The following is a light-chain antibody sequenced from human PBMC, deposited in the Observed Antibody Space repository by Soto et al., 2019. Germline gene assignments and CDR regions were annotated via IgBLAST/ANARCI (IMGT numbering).Light chain of an antibody. Sequence: DIQLTQSPSFLSASVGDRVTITCRASQGISSYLAWYQQKPGKAPKLLIYAASTLQSGVPSRFSGSGSGTEFTLTISSLQLEDFATYYCQQLHSYPRAFGQGTKVEIK. J-gene: IGKJ1*01. CDR1: QGISSY. CDR3: QQLHSYPRA. V-gene: IGKV1-9*01. CDR2: AAS.